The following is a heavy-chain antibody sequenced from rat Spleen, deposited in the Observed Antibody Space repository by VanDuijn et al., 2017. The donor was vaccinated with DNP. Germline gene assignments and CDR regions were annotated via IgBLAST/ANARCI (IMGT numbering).Heavy chain of an antibody. J-gene: IGHJ3*01. V-gene: IGHV5-29*01. CDR1: GFDFNTYA. Sequence: EVQVVESGGGLVQPKGSLTLSCAASGFDFNTYAMTWVRQAPTKGLEWVAFISYDGGHIAYGDSVRGRFTVSRDNAKSTLYLQMDSLRSEDTATYYCATSSFAYWGQGTLVTVSS. CDR2: ISYDGGHI. CDR3: ATSSFAY.